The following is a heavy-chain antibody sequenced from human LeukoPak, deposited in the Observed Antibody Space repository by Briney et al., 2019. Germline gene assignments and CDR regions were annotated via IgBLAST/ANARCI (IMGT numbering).Heavy chain of an antibody. CDR3: ARDFKDSSGYFGNDAFDI. Sequence: GGSLRLSCAASGFTFSSSGMHWVRQAPGKGLEWVSYISSSSSTIYYADSVKGRFTISRDNAKNSLYLQMNSLRAEDTAVYYCARDFKDSSGYFGNDAFDIWGQGTMVTVSS. V-gene: IGHV3-48*04. CDR1: GFTFSSSG. CDR2: ISSSSSTI. J-gene: IGHJ3*02. D-gene: IGHD3-22*01.